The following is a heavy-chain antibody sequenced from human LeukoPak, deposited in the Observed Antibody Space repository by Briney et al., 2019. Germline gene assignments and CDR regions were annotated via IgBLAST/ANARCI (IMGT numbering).Heavy chain of an antibody. J-gene: IGHJ6*02. V-gene: IGHV4-59*01. CDR3: ARDRPRGGYNCYYYGMDV. D-gene: IGHD5-18*01. Sequence: SETLSLTCTVSGGSISSYYWSWIRQPPGKGLEWIGYIYYSGSTNYNPSLKSRVTISVDTSKNQFSLKLSSVTAADTAVYYCARDRPRGGYNCYYYGMDVWGQGTTVTVSS. CDR2: IYYSGST. CDR1: GGSISSYY.